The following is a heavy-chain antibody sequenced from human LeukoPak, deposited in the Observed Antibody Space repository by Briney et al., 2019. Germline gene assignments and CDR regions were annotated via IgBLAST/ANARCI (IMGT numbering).Heavy chain of an antibody. Sequence: GESLKISCEAFGYSFTGHWIGWVRQMPGRSLEFMGTIYPGDSDTRYSPSFEGRVTISVDKSINTAYLHWSGLKASDTAMYYCARYGKSGTSSPGFDVWGQGTMVIVSS. V-gene: IGHV5-51*01. CDR2: IYPGDSDT. J-gene: IGHJ3*01. CDR1: GYSFTGHW. D-gene: IGHD3-10*01. CDR3: ARYGKSGTSSPGFDV.